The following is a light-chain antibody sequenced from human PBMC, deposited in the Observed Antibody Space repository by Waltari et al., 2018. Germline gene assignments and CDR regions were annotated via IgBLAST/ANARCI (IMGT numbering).Light chain of an antibody. CDR3: KSFTSTYSYV. CDR1: SSDVGRFDH. CDR2: DVT. Sequence: SALTQPASVSGSLGQSITISCTGASSDVGRFDHVSWYQQHPGKAPKVILFDVTYRPLGVSTRFSGSKSGNTASLTISGLQAEDEADYFCKSFTSTYSYVFGSGTTVTVL. V-gene: IGLV2-14*03. J-gene: IGLJ1*01.